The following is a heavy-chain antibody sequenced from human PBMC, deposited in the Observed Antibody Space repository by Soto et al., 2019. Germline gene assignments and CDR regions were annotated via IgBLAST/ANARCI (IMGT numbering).Heavy chain of an antibody. CDR3: ARKGSEYGDYVGWYFDL. J-gene: IGHJ2*01. V-gene: IGHV3-30-3*01. D-gene: IGHD4-17*01. CDR1: GFTFSSYA. CDR2: ISYDGSNK. Sequence: QVQLVESGGGVVQPGRSLRLSCAASGFTFSSYAMHWVRQAPGKGLEWVAVISYDGSNKYYADSVKGRFTISRDNSKNTLSLQMNSLRAEDTAVYYCARKGSEYGDYVGWYFDLWGRGTLVTVSS.